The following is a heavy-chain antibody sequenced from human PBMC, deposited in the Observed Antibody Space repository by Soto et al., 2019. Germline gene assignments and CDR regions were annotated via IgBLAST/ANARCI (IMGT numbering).Heavy chain of an antibody. CDR3: ARGLPLHGALPAAMKEYYSDNWFDP. Sequence: SETLSLTCAVYGGSFSGYYWSWIRQPPGKGLEWIGEINHSGSTNYNPSLKSRVTISVDTSKNQFSLKLSSVTAADTAVYYCARGLPLHGALPAAMKEYYSDNWFDPWGQGTLVTVSS. D-gene: IGHD2-2*01. V-gene: IGHV4-34*01. CDR1: GGSFSGYY. CDR2: INHSGST. J-gene: IGHJ5*02.